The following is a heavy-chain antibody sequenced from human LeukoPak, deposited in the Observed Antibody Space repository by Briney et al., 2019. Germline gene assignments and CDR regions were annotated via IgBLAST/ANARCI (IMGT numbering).Heavy chain of an antibody. V-gene: IGHV4-59*11. D-gene: IGHD5-12*01. CDR2: IYHSGST. CDR1: GGSISSHY. CDR3: ARGREWLRPHFDY. Sequence: SETLSLTCTVSGGSISSHYWSWIRQPPGKGLEWIGYIYHSGSTYYNPSLKSRVTISVDRSKNQFSLKLSSVTAADTAVYYCARGREWLRPHFDYWGQGTLVTVSS. J-gene: IGHJ4*02.